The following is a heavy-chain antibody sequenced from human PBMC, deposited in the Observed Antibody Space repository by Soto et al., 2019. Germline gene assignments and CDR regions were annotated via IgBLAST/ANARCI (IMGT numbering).Heavy chain of an antibody. CDR2: IHQDGNEK. CDR3: AGGNALDV. CDR1: RFTFSTYW. J-gene: IGHJ6*02. V-gene: IGHV3-7*01. Sequence: GSLRLSCAASRFTFSTYWMTWVRQTPGKGLEWVANIHQDGNEKYYMDSVKGRFTISRDNAKNSLYLQMTSLRAEDTAVYYCAGGNALDVWGQGTTVTVSS.